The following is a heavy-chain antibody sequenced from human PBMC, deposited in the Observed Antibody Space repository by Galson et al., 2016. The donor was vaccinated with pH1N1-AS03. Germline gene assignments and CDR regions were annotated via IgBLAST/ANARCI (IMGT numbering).Heavy chain of an antibody. CDR1: GYSFTNYW. CDR2: IYLDDSDT. Sequence: QSGAEVKKPGESLEISCQGSGYSFTNYWIGWVRQMPGKGLEWMGIIYLDDSDTRYSPSFQGQVTISADKSISTAYLQWGSLKASDTAMYYCARLTLSSGWPCDYWGQGTLVTVSS. CDR3: ARLTLSSGWPCDY. J-gene: IGHJ4*01. D-gene: IGHD6-19*01. V-gene: IGHV5-51*01.